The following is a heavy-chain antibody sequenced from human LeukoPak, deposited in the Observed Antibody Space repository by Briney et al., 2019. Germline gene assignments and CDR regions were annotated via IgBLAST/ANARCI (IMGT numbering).Heavy chain of an antibody. J-gene: IGHJ3*02. V-gene: IGHV4-59*01. CDR2: IYHSGST. Sequence: SSETLSLTCTVSGGSINSYYWSWIRQPPGKGLEWIGYIYHSGSTNYNPSLKSRVTISVDTSKNRFSLKLSSVTAADRALYYCARGMIAQSAGAFNIWGQGTVVTVSS. CDR1: GGSINSYY. CDR3: ARGMIAQSAGAFNI. D-gene: IGHD3-22*01.